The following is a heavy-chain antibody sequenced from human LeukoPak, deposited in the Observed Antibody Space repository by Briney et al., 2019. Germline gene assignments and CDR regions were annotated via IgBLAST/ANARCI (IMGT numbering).Heavy chain of an antibody. V-gene: IGHV5-51*01. CDR1: GYSFNTYW. Sequence: GESLKISCKGSGYSFNTYWIGWVRQMPGKGLEWMGIIYPGDSDTKYSPSFQGQVTISADKSISTAYLQWSSLKASDTAMYYCAMTYYYGSGSYDAFDIWGQGTMVTVSS. CDR3: AMTYYYGSGSYDAFDI. CDR2: IYPGDSDT. J-gene: IGHJ3*02. D-gene: IGHD3-10*01.